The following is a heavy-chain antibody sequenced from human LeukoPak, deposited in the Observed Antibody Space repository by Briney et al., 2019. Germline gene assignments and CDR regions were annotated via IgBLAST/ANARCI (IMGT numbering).Heavy chain of an antibody. CDR1: GFTFSSYT. Sequence: GGSLRLSCAASGFTFSSYTMSWVRQAPGEGLDWVSGISGGGTSTYCADSVKGRFTISRDDAKNSLDLQMNSLRADDTAVYYCARGYTGFDYTEYWWGQGTLVTVSS. CDR2: ISGGGTST. V-gene: IGHV3-23*01. D-gene: IGHD5-12*01. CDR3: ARGYTGFDYTEYW. J-gene: IGHJ4*02.